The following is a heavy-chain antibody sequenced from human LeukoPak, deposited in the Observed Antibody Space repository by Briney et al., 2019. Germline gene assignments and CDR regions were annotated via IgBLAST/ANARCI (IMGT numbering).Heavy chain of an antibody. D-gene: IGHD3-22*01. CDR3: ARESDYYYDSSGYYYGLSDYYYGMDV. CDR1: GFTFSSYS. Sequence: GGSLRLSCAASGFTFSSYSMNWVRQAPGKGLEWVSSISSSSSYIYYADSVKGRFTISRDNAKNSLYLQMNSLRAEDTAVYYCARESDYYYDSSGYYYGLSDYYYGMDVWGQGTLVTVSS. CDR2: ISSSSSYI. J-gene: IGHJ6*02. V-gene: IGHV3-21*01.